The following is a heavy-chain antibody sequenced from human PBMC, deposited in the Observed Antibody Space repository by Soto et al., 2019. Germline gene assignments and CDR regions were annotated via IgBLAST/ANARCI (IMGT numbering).Heavy chain of an antibody. CDR3: ARDQGMATDKFDY. D-gene: IGHD5-12*01. J-gene: IGHJ4*02. V-gene: IGHV1-46*01. CDR2: INPSGGST. CDR1: GGTFSSYT. Sequence: ASVKVSCKASGGTFSSYTISWVRQAPGQGLEWMGIINPSGGSTSYAQKFQGRVTMTRDTSTSTVYMELSSLRSEDTAVYYCARDQGMATDKFDYWGQGTLVTVSS.